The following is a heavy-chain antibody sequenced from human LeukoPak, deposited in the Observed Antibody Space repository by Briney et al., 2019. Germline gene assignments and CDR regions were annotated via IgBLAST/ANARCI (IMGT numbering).Heavy chain of an antibody. Sequence: GGSLRLSCAASGFTFSSYSMNWVRQAPGKGLEWVSYISSSSSTIHYAESVKGRFTISRDNAKNSLYLQMNSLRAEDTAVYYCARGLSPYYYYYMDVWGKGTTVTVSS. CDR3: ARGLSPYYYYYMDV. CDR1: GFTFSSYS. CDR2: ISSSSSTI. J-gene: IGHJ6*03. V-gene: IGHV3-48*01.